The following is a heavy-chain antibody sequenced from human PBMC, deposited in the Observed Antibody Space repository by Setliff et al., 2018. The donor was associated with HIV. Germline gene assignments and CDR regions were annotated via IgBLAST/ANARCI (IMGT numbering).Heavy chain of an antibody. Sequence: PSETLSLTCAVYGGSFSGYYWSWIRQPPGKGLEWIGEINHSGSTNYNPSLKSRVTLSVDTSKNQFSLKLSSVTAADTAVYYCARLSRRGLDYWGQGTLVTVSS. J-gene: IGHJ4*02. CDR3: ARLSRRGLDY. CDR1: GGSFSGYY. V-gene: IGHV4-34*01. D-gene: IGHD3-10*01. CDR2: INHSGST.